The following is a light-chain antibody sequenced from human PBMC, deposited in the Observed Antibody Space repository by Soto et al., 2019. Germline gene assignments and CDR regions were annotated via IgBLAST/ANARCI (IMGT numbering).Light chain of an antibody. CDR2: AAS. CDR3: EQTYSLPLA. V-gene: IGKV1-39*01. CDR1: QTIYTY. J-gene: IGKJ3*01. Sequence: VGDSVIITCRASQTIYTYLHWYQQKPGKAPKLLIYAASSLQSGVPSRFSDSVSGTDCTLANGCLQPGDLSMYYIEQTYSLPLAVGPGTQVEIK.